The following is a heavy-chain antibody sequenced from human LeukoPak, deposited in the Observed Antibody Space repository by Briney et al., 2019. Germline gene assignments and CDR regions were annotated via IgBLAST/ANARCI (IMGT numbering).Heavy chain of an antibody. CDR1: GGSISSYY. CDR2: IYYSGST. Sequence: SETLSLTCTVSGGSISSYYWSWIRQPPGKGLEWIGYIYYSGSTHYNPSLKSRVTISVDTSKNQFSPKLSSVTAADTAVYYCAGVGSSPRNQNWFDPWGQGALVTVSS. J-gene: IGHJ5*02. V-gene: IGHV4-59*01. D-gene: IGHD6-13*01. CDR3: AGVGSSPRNQNWFDP.